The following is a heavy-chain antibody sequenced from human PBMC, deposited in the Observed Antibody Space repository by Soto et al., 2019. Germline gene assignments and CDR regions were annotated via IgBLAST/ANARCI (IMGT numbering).Heavy chain of an antibody. V-gene: IGHV5-51*01. D-gene: IGHD1-26*01. CDR1: GYSFTTFN. J-gene: IGHJ3*02. CDR3: ARRAHDDAFDI. CDR2: IYPGDSDT. Sequence: PGESLKISGKGSGYSFTTFNVAWVRQMPGKGLEWMGIIYPGDSDTRYSPSFQGQVTISVDKSISTAYLQWSSLKAADTAMYYCARRAHDDAFDIWGQGTMVTVSS.